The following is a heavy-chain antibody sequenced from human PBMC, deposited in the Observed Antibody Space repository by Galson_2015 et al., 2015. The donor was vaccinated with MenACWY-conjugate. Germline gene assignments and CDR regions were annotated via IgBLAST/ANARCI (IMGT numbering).Heavy chain of an antibody. CDR1: GGTFSSYT. V-gene: IGHV1-69*02. D-gene: IGHD3-10*01. CDR2: IIPILGIA. J-gene: IGHJ5*02. Sequence: SVKVSCKASGGTFSSYTISWARQAPGQGLEWMGRIIPILGIANYAQKFQGRVTITADKSTSTAYMELSSLRSEDTAVYYCARTDGSGSYYNENWFDPWGQGTLVTVSS. CDR3: ARTDGSGSYYNENWFDP.